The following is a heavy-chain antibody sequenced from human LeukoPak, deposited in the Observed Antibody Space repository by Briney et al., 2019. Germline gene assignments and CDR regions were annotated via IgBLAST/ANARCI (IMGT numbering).Heavy chain of an antibody. Sequence: SVKVSCTASGGTFSSYAISWVRQAPGQGLEWMGGIIPIFGTANYAQKFQGRVTITADESTSTAYMELSSLRSEDTAVYYCAREVGFGESVFDPWGQGTLVTVSS. CDR3: AREVGFGESVFDP. CDR2: IIPIFGTA. CDR1: GGTFSSYA. J-gene: IGHJ5*02. D-gene: IGHD3-10*01. V-gene: IGHV1-69*13.